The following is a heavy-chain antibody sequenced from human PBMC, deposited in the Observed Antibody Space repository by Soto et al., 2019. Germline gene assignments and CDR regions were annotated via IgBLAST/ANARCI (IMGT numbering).Heavy chain of an antibody. D-gene: IGHD2-21*01. V-gene: IGHV1-69*06. CDR2: IIPRFGST. CDR1: GGTFNNYA. J-gene: IGHJ6*02. Sequence: SVKVSCKASGGTFNNYAISWVRQAPGQGLEWMGGIIPRFGSTVYAPQFQGRVTMTADRSTSIAFMQLTSLRSEDTALYFCTRITAPYSHYGMHVWGQGTAVTVSS. CDR3: TRITAPYSHYGMHV.